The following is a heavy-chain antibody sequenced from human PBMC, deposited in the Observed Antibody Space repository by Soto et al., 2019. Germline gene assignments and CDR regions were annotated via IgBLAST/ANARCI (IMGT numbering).Heavy chain of an antibody. J-gene: IGHJ6*02. CDR2: INVGNGDT. CDR1: GCAYTSNP. D-gene: IGHD3-16*01. CDR3: AREQGMLTIGRLMPKVRYYCGMDV. Sequence: ASVKVSCKASGCAYTSNPMQWVRPASGRSLEWVGWINVGNGDTRFPQKFQGRVMLTRDRSASTVYMELSSLRSEDTGVYYCAREQGMLTIGRLMPKVRYYCGMDVWG. V-gene: IGHV1-3*01.